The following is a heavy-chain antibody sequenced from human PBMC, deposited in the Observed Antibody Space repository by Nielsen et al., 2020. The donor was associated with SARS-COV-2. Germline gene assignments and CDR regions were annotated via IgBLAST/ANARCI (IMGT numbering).Heavy chain of an antibody. D-gene: IGHD4-11*01. J-gene: IGHJ4*02. CDR1: GLSFNNYP. Sequence: GGSLRLSCTASGLSFNNYPLYWVRQAPGKGLEWVALISYDGIDKYYRDSVQGRFTISRDNSRNTLYLEMSGLRAEDTAVYYCARENDYTNYFEWWGQGTLVTVSS. CDR2: ISYDGIDK. V-gene: IGHV3-30*04. CDR3: ARENDYTNYFEW.